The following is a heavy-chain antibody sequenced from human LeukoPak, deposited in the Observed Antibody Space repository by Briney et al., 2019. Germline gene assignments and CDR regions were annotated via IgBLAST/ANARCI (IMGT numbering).Heavy chain of an antibody. D-gene: IGHD3-10*01. CDR1: GFTFSSYS. J-gene: IGHJ4*02. CDR2: ISSSSSTT. Sequence: PGGSLRLSCAASGFTFSSYSMNWVRQAPGQGLEWVSYISSSSSTTYYAGSVKGRFTISRDNAKNSLYLQMNSLRDEDTAVYYCARGGYYGSGSYYFHWGQGTLVTVSS. CDR3: ARGGYYGSGSYYFH. V-gene: IGHV3-48*02.